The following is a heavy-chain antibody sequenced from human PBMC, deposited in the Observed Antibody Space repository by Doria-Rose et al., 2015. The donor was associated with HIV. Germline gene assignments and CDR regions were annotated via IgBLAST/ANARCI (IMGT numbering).Heavy chain of an antibody. Sequence: QVQLQESGPGLVKPSETLSLTCSVSGGSISHYYWSWIRQPPGKGLEYIGDIFYTGSTNYSPSLKSRVSISIYMSKNKSSLRLSSVTAADTAVYYCARVLSGTYDYWGQGTLVTVSS. J-gene: IGHJ4*02. CDR3: ARVLSGTYDY. V-gene: IGHV4-59*01. D-gene: IGHD1-26*01. CDR1: GGSISHYY. CDR2: IFYTGST.